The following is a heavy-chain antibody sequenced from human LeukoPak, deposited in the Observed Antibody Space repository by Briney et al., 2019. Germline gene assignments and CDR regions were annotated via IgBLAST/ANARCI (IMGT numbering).Heavy chain of an antibody. V-gene: IGHV3-23*01. J-gene: IGHJ4*02. CDR2: ISGSGVGA. Sequence: PGGSLRLSCAASGFTFSSYAMSWVRQAPGKGLEWVSAISGSGVGAYYADSVKGRFTMSRDNSKNTLYLQMNSLRAEDTAVYYCAKDWEWELLFDYRGQGTLVTVSS. CDR1: GFTFSSYA. D-gene: IGHD1-26*01. CDR3: AKDWEWELLFDY.